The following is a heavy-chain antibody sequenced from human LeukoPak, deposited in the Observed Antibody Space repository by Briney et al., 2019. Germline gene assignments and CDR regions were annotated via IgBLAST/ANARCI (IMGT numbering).Heavy chain of an antibody. CDR2: IIPIFGTA. V-gene: IGHV1-69*13. CDR1: GGTFSSYA. J-gene: IGHJ4*02. D-gene: IGHD3-3*01. CDR3: ARGNGMYDFWSGSPEFDY. Sequence: SVKVSCKASGGTFSSYAISWVRQAPGQGLEWMGGIIPIFGTANYAQKFQGRVTITADESTSTAYMELSSLRSEDTAVYYCARGNGMYDFWSGSPEFDYWGQGTLVTVSS.